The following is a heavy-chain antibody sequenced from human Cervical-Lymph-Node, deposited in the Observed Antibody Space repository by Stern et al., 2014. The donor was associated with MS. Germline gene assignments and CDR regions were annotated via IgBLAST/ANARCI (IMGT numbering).Heavy chain of an antibody. CDR3: ARAVRELGT. J-gene: IGHJ5*02. V-gene: IGHV3-7*01. Sequence: EVQLVESGGGLVQPGESLRLSCAVSGFPFSNYWMTWVRQAPGPGLAWVASITTAGSEKSSLASVTGRFTISRDNAKNSLYLQMNSLRAEDTAVYYCARAVRELGTWGQGTLVTGSS. CDR2: ITTAGSEK. D-gene: IGHD1-7*01. CDR1: GFPFSNYW.